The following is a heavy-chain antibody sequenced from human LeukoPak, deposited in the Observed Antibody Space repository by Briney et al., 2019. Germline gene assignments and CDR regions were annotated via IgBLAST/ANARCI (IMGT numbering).Heavy chain of an antibody. V-gene: IGHV3-23*01. D-gene: IGHD6-25*01. CDR1: GFTFSGSA. CDR3: AKSGAFDI. J-gene: IGHJ3*02. Sequence: GGSLRLSCAASGFTFSGSAMHWVRQAPGKGLEWVSAISGSGGSTYYADSVKGRFTISRDNSKNTLYLHMNSLRAEDTAVYYCAKSGAFDIWGQGTMVTVSS. CDR2: ISGSGGST.